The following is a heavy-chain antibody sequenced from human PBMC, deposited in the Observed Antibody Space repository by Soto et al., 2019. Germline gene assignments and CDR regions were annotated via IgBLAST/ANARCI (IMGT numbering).Heavy chain of an antibody. D-gene: IGHD3-10*01. CDR1: GCSISSYY. CDR2: IYYSGNT. CDR3: ARAPRGNYGYPSYFDY. J-gene: IGHJ4*02. V-gene: IGHV4-59*01. Sequence: PLETLSLTCTFSGCSISSYYWSLIRQPPGKGLEWIGYIYYSGNTNYNPSLKSRVTISVDTSKNQFSLKLSSVTAADTAVYYCARAPRGNYGYPSYFDYWGQGTLVTVS.